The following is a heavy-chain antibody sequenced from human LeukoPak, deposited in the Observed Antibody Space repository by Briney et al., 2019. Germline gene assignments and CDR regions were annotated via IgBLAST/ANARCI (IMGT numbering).Heavy chain of an antibody. CDR3: AHASYGSGSYYKTPPVYFDY. J-gene: IGHJ4*02. CDR1: GFSLSTSGVG. V-gene: IGHV2-5*01. CDR2: IYWNDDK. D-gene: IGHD3-10*01. Sequence: SGPTLVKPTQTLTLTCTFSGFSLSTSGVGVGWIRQPPGKALEWLALIYWNDDKRYSPSLKSRLTITKDTSKNQVVLTMTNMDPVDTATYYCAHASYGSGSYYKTPPVYFDYWGQGTLVTVSS.